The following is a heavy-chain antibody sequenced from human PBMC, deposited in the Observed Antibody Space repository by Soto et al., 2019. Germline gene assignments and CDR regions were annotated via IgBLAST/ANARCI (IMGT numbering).Heavy chain of an antibody. CDR3: ARGDLMWIPTEY. CDR1: GVSISSYY. D-gene: IGHD5-18*01. Sequence: SETLSLTCTVSGVSISSYYWSWIRQPPGKGLEWIGYIYYSGSTNYNPSLKSRVTISVDTSKNQFSLKLSSVTAADTAVYYCARGDLMWIPTEYWGQGTLVTVSS. J-gene: IGHJ4*02. CDR2: IYYSGST. V-gene: IGHV4-59*01.